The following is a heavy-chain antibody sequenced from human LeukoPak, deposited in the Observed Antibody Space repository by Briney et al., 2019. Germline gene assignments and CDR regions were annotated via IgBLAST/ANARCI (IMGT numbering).Heavy chain of an antibody. CDR2: IYHSGST. Sequence: SETLSLTCTVSGYSISSGYYWGWIRQPPGKGLEWIGSIYHSGSTYYNPSLKSRVTISVDTSKNQFSLKLSSVTAADTAVYYCARAEYCSSTSCYVGGYYFDYWGQGTLVTVSS. J-gene: IGHJ4*02. V-gene: IGHV4-38-2*02. D-gene: IGHD2-2*01. CDR1: GYSISSGYY. CDR3: ARAEYCSSTSCYVGGYYFDY.